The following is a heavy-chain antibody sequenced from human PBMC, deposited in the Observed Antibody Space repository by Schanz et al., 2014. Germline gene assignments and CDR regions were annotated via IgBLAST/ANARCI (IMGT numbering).Heavy chain of an antibody. CDR1: GFNFSSYS. Sequence: EVQLLESGGGLVQPGGSLRLSCAASGFNFSSYSLNWVRQAPGKGLEWVSYVSRSTPDIYYADSVKGRFTMSRDNAKNSVFLQMNSLRAEDTAVYYCVRDSFFAFDYWGQGTLVDVSS. D-gene: IGHD3-3*01. V-gene: IGHV3-48*01. CDR3: VRDSFFAFDY. J-gene: IGHJ4*02. CDR2: VSRSTPDI.